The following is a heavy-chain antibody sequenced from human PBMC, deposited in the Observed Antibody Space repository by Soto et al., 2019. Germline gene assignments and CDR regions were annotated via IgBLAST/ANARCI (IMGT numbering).Heavy chain of an antibody. Sequence: SVKVSCKASGYTFTGYYMHWVRQAPGQGLEWMGWINPNSGGTNYAQKFQGWVTMTRDTSISTAYMELSRLRSDDTAVYYCARGRYSSSWSTTNWFDPWGQGNLVTVSS. CDR2: INPNSGGT. CDR1: GYTFTGYY. D-gene: IGHD6-13*01. J-gene: IGHJ5*02. V-gene: IGHV1-2*04. CDR3: ARGRYSSSWSTTNWFDP.